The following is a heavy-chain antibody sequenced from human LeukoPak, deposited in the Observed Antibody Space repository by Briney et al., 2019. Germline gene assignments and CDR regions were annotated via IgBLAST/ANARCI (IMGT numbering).Heavy chain of an antibody. CDR2: ISGSGGST. CDR1: GFTFRSYA. CDR3: AKARRGGSLFDY. J-gene: IGHJ4*02. V-gene: IGHV3-23*01. Sequence: GGSLRLSCAASGFTFRSYAMSWVRQAPGKGLEWVSAISGSGGSTYYADSVKGRFTISRDNSRNTLYLQMNSLRAEDTAVYYCAKARRGGSLFDYWGQGTLVTVSS. D-gene: IGHD2-15*01.